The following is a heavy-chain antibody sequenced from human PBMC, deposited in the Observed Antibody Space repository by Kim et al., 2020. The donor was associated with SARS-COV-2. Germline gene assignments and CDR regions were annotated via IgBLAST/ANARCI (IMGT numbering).Heavy chain of an antibody. Sequence: ETLSLTCTVSGGSISSSSYYWGWIRQPPGKGLEWIGSISYSGTTYYNPSLKSRVTISVDTSKNQFSLRLSYVTAADTAVYYCARQDSYDPRYFYYGMDVWRQGTTVTVSS. D-gene: IGHD5-18*01. J-gene: IGHJ6*02. CDR2: ISYSGTT. CDR3: ARQDSYDPRYFYYGMDV. V-gene: IGHV4-39*01. CDR1: GGSISSSSYY.